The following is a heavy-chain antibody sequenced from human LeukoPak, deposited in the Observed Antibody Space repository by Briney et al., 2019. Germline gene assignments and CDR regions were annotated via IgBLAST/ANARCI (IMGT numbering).Heavy chain of an antibody. CDR3: ASGELLGY. CDR2: IYYSGST. J-gene: IGHJ4*02. V-gene: IGHV4-59*01. Sequence: SETLSLTCTVSGGSISSYYWSWIRQPPGKGLEWIGYIYYSGSTNYNPSLKSRVTISVDTSKNQFSLKLSSVTAADTAVYYCASGELLGYWGQGTLVTVSS. D-gene: IGHD1-26*01. CDR1: GGSISSYY.